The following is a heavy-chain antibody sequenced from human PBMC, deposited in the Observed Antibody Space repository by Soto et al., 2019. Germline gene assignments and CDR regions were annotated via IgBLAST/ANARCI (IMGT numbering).Heavy chain of an antibody. CDR3: AKHVVVVAVGYYGMDV. CDR1: GFTFSSYG. CDR2: ISYDGSNK. J-gene: IGHJ6*02. V-gene: IGHV3-30*18. Sequence: ESGGGVVQPGRSLRLSCAASGFTFSSYGMHWVRQAPGKGLEWVAVISYDGSNKYYADSVKGRFTISRDNSKNTLYLQMNSLRAEDTAVYYCAKHVVVVAVGYYGMDVWGQGTTVTVSS. D-gene: IGHD2-15*01.